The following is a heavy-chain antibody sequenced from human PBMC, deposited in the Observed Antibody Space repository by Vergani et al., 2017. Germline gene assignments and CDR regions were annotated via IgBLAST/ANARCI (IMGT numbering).Heavy chain of an antibody. CDR3: ATDLYYYDSSGYYYG. J-gene: IGHJ4*02. Sequence: QVQLVQSGAEVKKPGASVKVSCKASGYTFTGYYMHWVRQAPGQGLEWMGWINPNSGGTNYAQKFQGRVTMTRDTSISTAYMELSRLRSDDTAVYYCATDLYYYDSSGYYYGWGQGTLVTVSS. V-gene: IGHV1-2*02. CDR2: INPNSGGT. D-gene: IGHD3-22*01. CDR1: GYTFTGYY.